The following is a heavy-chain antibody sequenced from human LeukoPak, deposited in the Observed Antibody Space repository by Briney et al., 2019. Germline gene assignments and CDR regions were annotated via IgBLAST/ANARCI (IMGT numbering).Heavy chain of an antibody. CDR1: GGSIISSDYH. CDR3: ARHCCSGPAKRVFDI. V-gene: IGHV4-39*01. Sequence: SETLSLTCTVSGGSIISSDYHWGWVRQPPGKGLEWIGTISYSGNTDYNPSLRSRVTISVDTSNNQFFLRPGSVTAADTAVYHCARHCCSGPAKRVFDIWGQGTMVTVSS. CDR2: ISYSGNT. J-gene: IGHJ3*02. D-gene: IGHD2-15*01.